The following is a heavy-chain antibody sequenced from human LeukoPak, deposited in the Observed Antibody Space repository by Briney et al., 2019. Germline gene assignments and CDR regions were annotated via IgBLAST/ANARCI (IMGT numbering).Heavy chain of an antibody. Sequence: TSETLSLTCAVYGGSFSGYYCSWIRQPPGKGLEWIGEINHSGSTNYNPSLKTRVTISVDTSKNQFSLKLSSVTAADTAVYYCARERITMVRGVIFDYWGQGTLVTVSS. CDR1: GGSFSGYY. CDR3: ARERITMVRGVIFDY. CDR2: INHSGST. D-gene: IGHD3-10*01. V-gene: IGHV4-34*01. J-gene: IGHJ4*02.